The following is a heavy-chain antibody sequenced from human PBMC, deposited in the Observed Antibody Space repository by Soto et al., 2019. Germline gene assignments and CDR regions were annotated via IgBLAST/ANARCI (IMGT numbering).Heavy chain of an antibody. CDR1: GGTFSSYA. CDR2: IIPIFGTA. J-gene: IGHJ4*02. D-gene: IGHD3-10*01. CDR3: ASSYRVRGVRGVHPFDY. Sequence: SVKVSCKASGGTFSSYAISWVRQAPGQGLEWMGGIIPIFGTANYAQKFQGRVTITADKSTSTAYMELSSLRSEDTAVYYCASSYRVRGVRGVHPFDYWGQGTLVTVSS. V-gene: IGHV1-69*06.